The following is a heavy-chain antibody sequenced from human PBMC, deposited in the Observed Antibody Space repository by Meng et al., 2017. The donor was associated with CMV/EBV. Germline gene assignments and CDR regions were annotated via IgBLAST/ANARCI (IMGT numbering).Heavy chain of an antibody. D-gene: IGHD3-10*01. Sequence: GESPMTSCTSPGFTFGDYAMSWVRQAPGKGLEWVGFIRSKAYGGTTEYAASVKGRFTISRDDSKSIAYLQMNSLKTEDTAVYYCARDITMVRGVIGRGMDVWGQGTTVTVSS. J-gene: IGHJ6*02. CDR3: ARDITMVRGVIGRGMDV. CDR2: IRSKAYGGTT. V-gene: IGHV3-49*04. CDR1: GFTFGDYA.